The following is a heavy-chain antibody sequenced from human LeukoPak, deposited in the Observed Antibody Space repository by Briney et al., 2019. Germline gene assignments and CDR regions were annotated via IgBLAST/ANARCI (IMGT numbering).Heavy chain of an antibody. J-gene: IGHJ4*02. Sequence: GGSLRLSCAASGFTFSSYAMHWVRQAPGKGLEWVAVISYDGSNKYYADSVKGRFTISRDNSKNTLYLQMNSLRAEDTAVYYCAREMATAYYWGQGTLITVSS. D-gene: IGHD5-24*01. V-gene: IGHV3-30*01. CDR2: ISYDGSNK. CDR1: GFTFSSYA. CDR3: AREMATAYY.